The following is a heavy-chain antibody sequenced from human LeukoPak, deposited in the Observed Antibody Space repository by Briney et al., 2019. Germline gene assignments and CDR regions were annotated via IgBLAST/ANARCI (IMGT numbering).Heavy chain of an antibody. J-gene: IGHJ2*01. CDR1: GFTFSSYA. CDR3: AKDSVQTGDFYWYFDL. Sequence: PGGSLRLSCAASGFTFSSYAMSWVRHAPGKGLEWVSGISARGGSPFYADSVKGRFTISRDNSKNTLYLQMNSLRADDTAIYYCAKDSVQTGDFYWYFDLWGRGTLVTVSS. D-gene: IGHD7-27*01. CDR2: ISARGGSP. V-gene: IGHV3-23*01.